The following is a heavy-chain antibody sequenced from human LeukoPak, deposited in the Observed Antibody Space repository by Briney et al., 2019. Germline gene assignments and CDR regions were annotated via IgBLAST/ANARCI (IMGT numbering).Heavy chain of an antibody. CDR2: IYYSGST. CDR1: GGSISSGGYY. CDR3: ARVAVAGTSEVY. J-gene: IGHJ4*02. V-gene: IGHV4-31*03. D-gene: IGHD6-19*01. Sequence: SETLSLTCTVSGGSISSGGYYWSWIRQHPGKGLEWIGYIYYSGSTYYNPSRKSRVTISVDTSKNQSSLKLSSVTAADTAVYYCARVAVAGTSEVYWGQGTLVTVSS.